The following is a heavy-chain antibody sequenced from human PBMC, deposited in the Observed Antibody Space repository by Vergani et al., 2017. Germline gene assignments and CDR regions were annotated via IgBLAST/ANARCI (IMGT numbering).Heavy chain of an antibody. CDR2: MNPNSGGT. Sequence: QVQLVQSGAEVKKPGASVKVSCKASGYTFTSYDINWVRQATGQGLEWMGWMNPNSGGTNYAQKFQGRVTMTRDTSISTAYMELSRLRSDDTAVYYCAGVVQRITIFGVVQDYFDYWGQGTLVTVSS. V-gene: IGHV1-2*02. CDR3: AGVVQRITIFGVVQDYFDY. CDR1: GYTFTSYD. D-gene: IGHD3-3*01. J-gene: IGHJ4*02.